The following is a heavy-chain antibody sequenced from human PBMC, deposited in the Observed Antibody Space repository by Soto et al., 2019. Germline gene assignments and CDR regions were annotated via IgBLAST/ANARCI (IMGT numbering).Heavy chain of an antibody. CDR2: ISYDGNIK. J-gene: IGHJ4*01. CDR3: AGGASGHYDFDY. V-gene: IGHV3-30*03. D-gene: IGHD4-17*01. CDR1: GITLSTYG. Sequence: QVQPVESGGGVVQPGRSLRLSCTAAGITLSTYGMHWVRQAPGKGLEWVAGISYDGNIKDYADSVKGRFTISRDNSKNTLYVQMNSLRAEDTAVYYCAGGASGHYDFDYWGHGTLVTVSS.